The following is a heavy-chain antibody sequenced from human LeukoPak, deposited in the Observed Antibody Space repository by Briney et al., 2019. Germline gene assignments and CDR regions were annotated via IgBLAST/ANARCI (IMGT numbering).Heavy chain of an antibody. V-gene: IGHV3-7*01. CDR3: AREGCSSTSCYYASSSLRYGMDV. Sequence: GGSLRLSCAASGFTFSSYWMSWVRQAPGKGLEWVANINQDGSEKYYVDSVKGRFTISRDNAKNSLYLQMNSLRAEDTAVYYCAREGCSSTSCYYASSSLRYGMDVWGQGTTVTVSS. J-gene: IGHJ6*02. D-gene: IGHD2-2*01. CDR2: INQDGSEK. CDR1: GFTFSSYW.